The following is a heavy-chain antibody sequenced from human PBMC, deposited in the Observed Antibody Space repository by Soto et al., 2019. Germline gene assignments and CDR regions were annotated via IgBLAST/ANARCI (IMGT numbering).Heavy chain of an antibody. CDR2: IIPIFGTA. D-gene: IGHD6-13*01. CDR3: ARGKSAAGTGTAFDY. V-gene: IGHV1-69*13. CDR1: GGTFSSYA. J-gene: IGHJ4*02. Sequence: SVKVSCKASGGTFSSYAISWVRQAPGQGLEWMGGIIPIFGTANYAQKFQGRVTITADESTSTAYMELSSLRSEDTAVYYCARGKSAAGTGTAFDYWGQGTLVTVSS.